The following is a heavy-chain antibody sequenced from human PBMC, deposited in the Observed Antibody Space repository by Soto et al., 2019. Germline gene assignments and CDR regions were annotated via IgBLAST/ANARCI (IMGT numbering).Heavy chain of an antibody. CDR3: ARGNHRWLQLWYFDL. Sequence: QVQLVQSGAEVKKPGSSVTISCKASGSTFSSYTISRVRQAPGEGLEWMGGISPIFGTANYAQKFQGRVTITADESTSTAYMELSSLRSEDTAVYYCARGNHRWLQLWYFDLWGRGTLVTVSS. J-gene: IGHJ2*01. CDR1: GSTFSSYT. CDR2: ISPIFGTA. D-gene: IGHD5-12*01. V-gene: IGHV1-69*12.